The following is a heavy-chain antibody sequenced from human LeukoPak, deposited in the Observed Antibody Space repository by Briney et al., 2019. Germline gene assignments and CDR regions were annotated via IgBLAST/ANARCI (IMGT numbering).Heavy chain of an antibody. CDR2: IYHSAST. Sequence: SETLSLTCTVSGYSISSGYYWGWIRQPPGTGLEWIGSIYHSASTYYNPSLKSRVTISVDTSKNQFSLKLSSVTAADTAVYYCARIRNYGVLSRYFDYWGQGTLVTVSS. CDR1: GYSISSGYY. V-gene: IGHV4-38-2*02. CDR3: ARIRNYGVLSRYFDY. J-gene: IGHJ4*02. D-gene: IGHD4-17*01.